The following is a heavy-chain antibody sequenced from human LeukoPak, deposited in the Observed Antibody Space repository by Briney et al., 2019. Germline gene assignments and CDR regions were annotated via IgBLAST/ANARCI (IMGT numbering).Heavy chain of an antibody. D-gene: IGHD2-21*01. Sequence: KPGGSLRLSCAASGFSFSSFSMNWVRQAPGKGLEWVSYISGGSSFTYYVDSVKGRFTISRDNAKNTLFLQMNRLRPEDAAVYYCAKAPVTTCRGAYCYPFDYWGQGTLVTVSS. J-gene: IGHJ4*02. CDR2: ISGGSSFT. V-gene: IGHV3-21*04. CDR3: AKAPVTTCRGAYCYPFDY. CDR1: GFSFSSFS.